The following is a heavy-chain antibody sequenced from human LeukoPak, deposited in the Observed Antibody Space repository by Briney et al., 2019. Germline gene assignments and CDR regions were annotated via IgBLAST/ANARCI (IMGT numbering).Heavy chain of an antibody. J-gene: IGHJ4*02. CDR2: ISYDGSNK. CDR3: ARASYCGGDCYSGIGLDY. D-gene: IGHD2-21*02. V-gene: IGHV3-30-3*01. CDR1: GFTFKSYA. Sequence: GGSLRLSCSASGFTFKSYAMHWVRQAPGKGLEWVAVISYDGSNKYYADSVKGRFTISRDNSKNTLYLQMNSLRAEDTAVYYCARASYCGGDCYSGIGLDYWGQGTLVTVSS.